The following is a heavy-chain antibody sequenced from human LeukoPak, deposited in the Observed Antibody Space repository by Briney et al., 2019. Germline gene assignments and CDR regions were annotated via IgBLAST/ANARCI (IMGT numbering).Heavy chain of an antibody. V-gene: IGHV3-23*01. CDR1: GFTFSSYA. CDR2: ISGSGGST. CDR3: ARTIAAAGKVDY. Sequence: PGGSLRLSCAASGFTFSSYAMSWVRQAPGKGLEWVSAISGSGGSTYYADSVKGRFTISRDNSKNTLYLQMNSLRAEDTAVYYCARTIAAAGKVDYWGQGTLVTVSS. D-gene: IGHD6-13*01. J-gene: IGHJ4*02.